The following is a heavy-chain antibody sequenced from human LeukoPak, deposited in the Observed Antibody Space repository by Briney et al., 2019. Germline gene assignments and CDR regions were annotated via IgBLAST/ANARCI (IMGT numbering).Heavy chain of an antibody. V-gene: IGHV1-2*02. D-gene: IGHD3-3*01. CDR1: GYTFTGHY. J-gene: IGHJ4*02. Sequence: GASVKVSCKASGYTFTGHYMHWVRQAPGQGLEWMGWINPNSGGTNYAQKFQGRVTMTRGTSISTAYMELSRLRSDDTAVYYCARLPPTYYDFWSGSDYFDYWGQGTLVTVSS. CDR2: INPNSGGT. CDR3: ARLPPTYYDFWSGSDYFDY.